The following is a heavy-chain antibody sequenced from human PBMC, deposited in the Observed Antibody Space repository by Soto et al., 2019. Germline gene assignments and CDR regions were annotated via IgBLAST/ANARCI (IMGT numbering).Heavy chain of an antibody. V-gene: IGHV1-2*04. CDR1: GYTFTGYY. J-gene: IGHJ6*03. CDR2: INPNSGGT. CDR3: ARDPTPKSPVGIAARGYYYYYMDV. Sequence: ASVKVSCKASGYTFTGYYMHWVRQAPGQGLEWMGWINPNSGGTNYAQKFQGWVTMTRDTSISTAYMELSRLRSDDTAVYYCARDPTPKSPVGIAARGYYYYYMDVWGKGTTVTVSS. D-gene: IGHD6-6*01.